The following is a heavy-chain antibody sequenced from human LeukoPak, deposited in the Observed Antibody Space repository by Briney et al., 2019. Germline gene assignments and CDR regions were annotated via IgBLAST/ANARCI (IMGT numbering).Heavy chain of an antibody. Sequence: PSETLSLTCTVSGGSISSSSYYWGWIRQPPGKGLEWIGSIYYSGSTYYNPSLKSRVTISVDTSKNQFSLKLSSVTAADTAVYYCARGLPKVKFLVRGVILSAWGQGTLVTVSS. CDR3: ARGLPKVKFLVRGVILSA. J-gene: IGHJ5*02. V-gene: IGHV4-39*07. CDR2: IYYSGST. D-gene: IGHD3-10*01. CDR1: GGSISSSSYY.